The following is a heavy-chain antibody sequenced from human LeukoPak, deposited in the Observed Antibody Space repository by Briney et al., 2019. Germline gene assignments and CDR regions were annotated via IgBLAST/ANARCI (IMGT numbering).Heavy chain of an antibody. CDR2: IYYSGTT. CDR3: ARDQSDGYFDY. Sequence: SETLSLTCTVSGGSLSSYYWSWVRQPPGKGLEWIGYIYYSGTTNYNPSLKSRVTISVATSKNQFSLKLGSVTAADTAVYYCARDQSDGYFDYWGQGTLVTASS. D-gene: IGHD5-24*01. CDR1: GGSLSSYY. V-gene: IGHV4-59*01. J-gene: IGHJ4*02.